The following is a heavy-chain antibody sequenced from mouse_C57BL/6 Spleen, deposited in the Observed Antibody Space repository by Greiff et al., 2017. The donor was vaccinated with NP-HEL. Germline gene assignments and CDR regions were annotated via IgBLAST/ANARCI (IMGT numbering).Heavy chain of an antibody. CDR2: IYPGSGST. CDR3: ARSITTVVAKFDYYAMDY. CDR1: GYTFTSYW. J-gene: IGHJ4*01. V-gene: IGHV1-55*01. D-gene: IGHD1-1*01. Sequence: QVQLQQPGAELVKPGASVKMSCKASGYTFTSYWITWVKQRPGQGLEWIGDIYPGSGSTNYNEKFKGKATLTVDTSSSTAYMQLSSLTSEDSAVYYCARSITTVVAKFDYYAMDYWGQGTSVTVSS.